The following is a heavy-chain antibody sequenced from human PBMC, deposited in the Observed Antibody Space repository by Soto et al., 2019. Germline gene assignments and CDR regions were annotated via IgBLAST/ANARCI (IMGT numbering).Heavy chain of an antibody. Sequence: QVQLVESGGGVVQPGRSLRLSCAASGFTFSSYGMHWVRQAPGKGLEWVAVISYDGSNKYYVDSVKGRFTISRDNSKNTLYLQMNSLRVEDTAVYYCAKDLLRPGRAYGMDVWGQGTTVTVSS. CDR2: ISYDGSNK. V-gene: IGHV3-30*18. CDR1: GFTFSSYG. CDR3: AKDLLRPGRAYGMDV. J-gene: IGHJ6*02.